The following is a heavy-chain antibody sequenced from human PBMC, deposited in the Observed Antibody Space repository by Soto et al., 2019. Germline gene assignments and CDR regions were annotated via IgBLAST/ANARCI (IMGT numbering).Heavy chain of an antibody. CDR2: INPSGGST. CDR3: ACSSNWRKIFDY. CDR1: EYTFTSYF. Sequence: GASVKVSCTASEYTFTSYFMHCVRQAPGQGLEWMGIINPSGGSTSYAQKFQGRVTMTRDTSTSTVYMEVSSLRSEDTAVYYCACSSNWRKIFDYWGLGTLVTVSS. D-gene: IGHD6-13*01. V-gene: IGHV1-46*01. J-gene: IGHJ4*02.